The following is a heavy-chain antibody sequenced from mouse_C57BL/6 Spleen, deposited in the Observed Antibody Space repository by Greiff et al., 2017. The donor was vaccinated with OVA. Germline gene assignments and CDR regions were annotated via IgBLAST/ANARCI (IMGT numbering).Heavy chain of an antibody. CDR2: IDPNSGGT. Sequence: QVQLQQPGAELVKPGASVKLSCKASGYTFTSYWMHWVKQRPGRDLEWIGRIDPNSGGTKYNEKFKSKATLTVDKPSSTAYMQLSSLTSEDSAVYYCATNYDYGWFAYWGQGTLVTVSA. D-gene: IGHD2-4*01. CDR1: GYTFTSYW. J-gene: IGHJ3*01. V-gene: IGHV1-72*01. CDR3: ATNYDYGWFAY.